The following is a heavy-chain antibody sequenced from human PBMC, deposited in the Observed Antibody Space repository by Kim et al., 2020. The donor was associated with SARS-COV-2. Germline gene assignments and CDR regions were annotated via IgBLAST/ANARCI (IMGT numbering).Heavy chain of an antibody. V-gene: IGHV4-39*01. CDR1: GGSISSSGYY. D-gene: IGHD1-1*01. CDR2: IYYSGST. Sequence: PETLSLTCTVSGGSISSSGYYWGWIRQPPGKGLEWIGSIYYSGSTYYNASLKSRVTISVDTSKTQFSLKLNSVTAADTAVYYCARRTERDGGCKFDYWGQGTLVTVSS. CDR3: ARRTERDGGCKFDY. J-gene: IGHJ4*02.